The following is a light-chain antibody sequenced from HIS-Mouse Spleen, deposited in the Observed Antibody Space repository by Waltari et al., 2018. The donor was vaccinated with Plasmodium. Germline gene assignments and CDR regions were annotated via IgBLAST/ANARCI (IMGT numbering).Light chain of an antibody. CDR2: GAS. V-gene: IGKV3-20*01. CDR1: QSVSSSY. Sequence: EIVLTQSPGTLSLSPGERATLSCRARQSVSSSYLAWYQQKPGQAPRLLIYGASSRATGIPDRFSGSGSGTDFTLTISRLEPEDFAVYYCQQYNNWSFTFGPGTKVDIK. CDR3: QQYNNWSFT. J-gene: IGKJ3*01.